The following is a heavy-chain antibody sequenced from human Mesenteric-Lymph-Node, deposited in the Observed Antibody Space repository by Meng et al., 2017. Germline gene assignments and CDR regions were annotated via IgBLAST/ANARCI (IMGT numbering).Heavy chain of an antibody. CDR3: ARPKGPTVTTFRLQNYYYGMDV. J-gene: IGHJ6*02. D-gene: IGHD4-17*01. Sequence: ASVKVSCKASGYTFTSYYMHWVRQAPGQGLEWMGIINPSGGSTSYAQKFQGRVTMTRDTSTSTAYMELSSLRSEDTAVYYCARPKGPTVTTFRLQNYYYGMDVWGQGTTVTVSS. CDR1: GYTFTSYY. V-gene: IGHV1-46*01. CDR2: INPSGGST.